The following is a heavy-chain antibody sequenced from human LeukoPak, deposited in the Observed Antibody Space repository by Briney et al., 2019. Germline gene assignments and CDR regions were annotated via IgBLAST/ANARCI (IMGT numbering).Heavy chain of an antibody. Sequence: PGRSLRLSCAASRFTFSSYGMHWVRQAPGKGLEWVAVISYDGSNKYYADSVKGRFTISRDNSKNTLYLQMNSLRAEDTAVYYCARDQYPSRYYYYYYGMDVWGQGTTVTVSS. V-gene: IGHV3-30*03. CDR1: RFTFSSYG. D-gene: IGHD4-11*01. CDR2: ISYDGSNK. CDR3: ARDQYPSRYYYYYYGMDV. J-gene: IGHJ6*02.